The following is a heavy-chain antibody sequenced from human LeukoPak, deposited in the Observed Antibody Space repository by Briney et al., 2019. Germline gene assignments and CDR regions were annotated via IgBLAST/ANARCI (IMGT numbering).Heavy chain of an antibody. CDR1: GYSFTSYW. D-gene: IGHD6-13*01. Sequence: GESLKISCKGSGYSFTSYWIGWVRQMPGKGLEWMGIIYPGDSDTRYSPSFQGQVTISADKSISTAYLQWSSLKASDTAMYYCARRKPSGYSSSWHEGYYFDFWGPGTLVTVSS. CDR2: IYPGDSDT. J-gene: IGHJ4*02. V-gene: IGHV5-51*01. CDR3: ARRKPSGYSSSWHEGYYFDF.